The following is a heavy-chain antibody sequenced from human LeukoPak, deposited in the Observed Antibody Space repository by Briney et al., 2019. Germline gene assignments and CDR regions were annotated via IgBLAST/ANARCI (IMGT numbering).Heavy chain of an antibody. CDR2: INHSGST. D-gene: IGHD6-13*01. V-gene: IGHV4-34*01. CDR3: ARDRGYSSSWYGDAFDI. J-gene: IGHJ3*02. CDR1: GGSFSGYY. Sequence: SETLSLNCAVYGGSFSGYYWSWIRQPPGKGLEWIGEINHSGSTYYNPSLRSRVTISVDTSKSQFSLKLSSVTAADTAVYYCARDRGYSSSWYGDAFDIWGQGTMVTVSS.